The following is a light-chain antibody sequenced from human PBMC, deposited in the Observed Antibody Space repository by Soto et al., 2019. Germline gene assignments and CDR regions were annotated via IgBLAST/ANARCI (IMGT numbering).Light chain of an antibody. CDR3: AAWDDSLNVVV. Sequence: QSVLTQPPSVSEAPRQRVTISCSGSSSNIGNNAVNWYQQLPGKAPKLLIYYDDLLPSGVSDRFSGSNSGTSASLAISGLQYEDEADYYCAAWDDSLNVVVFGGGTKLTVL. CDR2: YDD. V-gene: IGLV1-36*01. CDR1: SSNIGNNA. J-gene: IGLJ2*01.